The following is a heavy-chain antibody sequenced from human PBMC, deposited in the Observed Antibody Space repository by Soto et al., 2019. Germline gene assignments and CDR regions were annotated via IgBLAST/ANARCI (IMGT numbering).Heavy chain of an antibody. CDR1: GFTVSSND. D-gene: IGHD3-22*01. V-gene: IGHV3-53*01. Sequence: PGGSLRLSCAASGFTVSSNDMSWVRQAPGKGLEWVSVIYSGGSTYYADSVKGRFTISRDNSKNTLYLQMNSLRAEDTAVYYCARDRVESGYPEYFQHWGQGTLVTVSS. CDR2: IYSGGST. CDR3: ARDRVESGYPEYFQH. J-gene: IGHJ1*01.